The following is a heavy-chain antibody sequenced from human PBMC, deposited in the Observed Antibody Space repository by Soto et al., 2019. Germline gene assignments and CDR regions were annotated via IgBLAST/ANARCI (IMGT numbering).Heavy chain of an antibody. Sequence: PSETLSLTCAVYGGSFSGYYWSWIRQPPGKGLEWIGEINHSGSTNYNPSLKSRVTISVDTSKNQFSLKLSSVTAADTAVYYCPRERGSSSSGARNYYGMDVWGQGTSVTVSS. CDR1: GGSFSGYY. J-gene: IGHJ6*02. CDR2: INHSGST. D-gene: IGHD6-6*01. V-gene: IGHV4-34*01. CDR3: PRERGSSSSGARNYYGMDV.